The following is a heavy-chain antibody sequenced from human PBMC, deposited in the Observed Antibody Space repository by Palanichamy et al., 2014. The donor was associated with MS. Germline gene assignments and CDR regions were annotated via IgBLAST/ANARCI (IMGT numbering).Heavy chain of an antibody. J-gene: IGHJ6*02. CDR3: ARDIGPVPGDYYYGLDV. CDR1: GYTFSSYG. V-gene: IGHV1-18*04. Sequence: QVQLVQSGAEVKEPGASVRVSCKASGYTFSSYGISWARQAPGQGLEWMGWISTYNGSTKYAQKFQDRVTMTTDTSTTTAHMDLRSLGSDDSAVYFCARDIGPVPGDYYYGLDVWGQGTTVTVSS. D-gene: IGHD3-10*01. CDR2: ISTYNGST.